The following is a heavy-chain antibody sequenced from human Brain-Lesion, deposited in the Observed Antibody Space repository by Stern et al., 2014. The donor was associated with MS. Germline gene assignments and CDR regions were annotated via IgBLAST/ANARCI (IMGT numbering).Heavy chain of an antibody. CDR3: ASRWSGTYYGQNWFDP. CDR1: GDSINSGCHY. Sequence: QLQLQESGPGLVKPSQTLSLTCTVSGDSINSGCHYWSWIRQRPGKGLEWIGYIYNSGATFYSPSLKGRVTISLDTSKNQFSLTLSSVTAADTAIYYCASRWSGTYYGQNWFDPWGQGILVTVSS. V-gene: IGHV4-31*03. CDR2: IYNSGAT. D-gene: IGHD1-26*01. J-gene: IGHJ5*02.